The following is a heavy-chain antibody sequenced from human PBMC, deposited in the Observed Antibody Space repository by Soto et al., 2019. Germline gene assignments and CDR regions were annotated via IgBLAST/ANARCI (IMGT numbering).Heavy chain of an antibody. V-gene: IGHV3-23*01. CDR2: ISDSGGST. D-gene: IGHD6-6*01. CDR1: GFTFCSYS. CDR3: AKLCSSSWYQSMDV. Sequence: PGGSLRLSCAASGFTFCSYSMNWVRQAPGKGLEWVSVISDSGGSTYYADSVKGRFTISRDNSKNTLYLQMSSLRAEDTAVYYCAKLCSSSWYQSMDVWGKGTTVTVSS. J-gene: IGHJ6*03.